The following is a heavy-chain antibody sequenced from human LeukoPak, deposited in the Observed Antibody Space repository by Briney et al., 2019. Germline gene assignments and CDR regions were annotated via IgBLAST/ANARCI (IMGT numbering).Heavy chain of an antibody. J-gene: IGHJ6*02. CDR3: ARGSSWSYYYYHGMDV. CDR1: GGSVSSGSYY. Sequence: PSETLSLTCTVSGGSVSSGSYYWSWIRQHPGKGPEWIGYIYYGGSTYYNPSLKSRVTISVDTSKNQFSLKLSSVTAADTAVYYCARGSSWSYYYYHGMDVWGQGTTVTVSS. V-gene: IGHV4-31*03. CDR2: IYYGGST. D-gene: IGHD6-13*01.